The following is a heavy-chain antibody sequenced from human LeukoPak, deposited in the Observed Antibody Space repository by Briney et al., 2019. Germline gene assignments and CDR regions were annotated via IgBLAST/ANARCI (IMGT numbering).Heavy chain of an antibody. CDR3: AKGGYYYYGMDV. CDR1: GFTFSNFA. CDR2: ISGSGSST. J-gene: IGHJ6*02. Sequence: AGGSLRLSCAASGFTFSNFAMSWVRQAPGKGLEWVSSISGSGSSTYYADSVKGRFTISRDNSKNTLYLQMSSLRAEDTAVYYCAKGGYYYYGMDVWGQGTTVTVSS. V-gene: IGHV3-23*01.